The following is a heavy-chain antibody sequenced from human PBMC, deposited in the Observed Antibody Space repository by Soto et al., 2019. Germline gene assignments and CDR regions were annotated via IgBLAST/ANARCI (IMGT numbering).Heavy chain of an antibody. CDR1: GGTFGNSA. V-gene: IGHV1-69*05. CDR2: IIPIFPTP. J-gene: IGHJ6*02. D-gene: IGHD3-3*02. Sequence: QVQLVQSGAEVKKPGSSVTVSCKASGGTFGNSAISWVRQAPGQGLEWMGGIIPIFPTPDYAQKFQGRVTTPPNXLXGXAXXELTGLRSDDTAVYYCARDRDRQQLGGNYYYGIDVWGQGTTVTVSS. CDR3: ARDRDRQQLGGNYYYGIDV.